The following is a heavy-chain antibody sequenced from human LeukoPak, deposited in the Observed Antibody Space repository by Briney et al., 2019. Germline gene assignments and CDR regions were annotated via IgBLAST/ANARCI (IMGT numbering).Heavy chain of an antibody. CDR3: ARDPRGTYDY. Sequence: ASLKVSCKASGYSFTAAYNIHWLRQAPGQGPEFMGWINPSSGDTRYAQKFQGRVTVTRATIISTAYMELSSLTSDDTAVYYCARDPRGTYDYWGQGSLVTVSS. CDR2: INPSSGDT. J-gene: IGHJ4*02. V-gene: IGHV1-2*02. D-gene: IGHD5-12*01. CDR1: GYSFTAAYN.